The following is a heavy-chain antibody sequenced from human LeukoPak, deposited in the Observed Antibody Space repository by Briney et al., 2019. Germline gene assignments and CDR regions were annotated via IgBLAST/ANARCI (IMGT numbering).Heavy chain of an antibody. D-gene: IGHD1-26*01. CDR2: MNPKSGDT. V-gene: IGHV1-8*03. CDR1: GYSFTNYD. Sequence: ASVKVSCKASGYSFTNYDINWVRQATGQGLEWMGWMNPKSGDTGYSQEFQGRVTITRDTSASTAYMELSSLRSEDMAVYYCARTKIVGATAFDIWGQGTMVTVSS. J-gene: IGHJ3*02. CDR3: ARTKIVGATAFDI.